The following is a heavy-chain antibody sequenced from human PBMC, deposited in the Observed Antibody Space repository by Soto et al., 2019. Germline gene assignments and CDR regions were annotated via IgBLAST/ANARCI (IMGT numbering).Heavy chain of an antibody. J-gene: IGHJ5*02. V-gene: IGHV1-58*01. CDR1: GFTFTSSA. CDR3: AADSSAFYYYDT. D-gene: IGHD3-22*01. Sequence: SVKVSCKASGFTFTSSAVQWVRQARGQRLEWIGWIVVGSGNTNYAQKFQERVTITRDMSTSTAYMELSSLRSEDTAMYYCAADSSAFYYYDTWGQGTLVTVSS. CDR2: IVVGSGNT.